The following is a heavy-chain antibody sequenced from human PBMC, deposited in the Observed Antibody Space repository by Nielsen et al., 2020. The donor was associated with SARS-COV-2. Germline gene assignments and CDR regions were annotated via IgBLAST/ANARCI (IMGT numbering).Heavy chain of an antibody. J-gene: IGHJ4*02. CDR3: ARDAHFDILTGYYSD. D-gene: IGHD3-9*01. CDR1: GFTFSSYS. Sequence: GESLKISCAASGFTFSSYSMNWVRQAPGKGLEWVSSISSSSYIYYADSVTGRFTISRDNAKNSLYLQMNSLRAEDTAVYFCARDAHFDILTGYYSDWGQGTLVTVSS. V-gene: IGHV3-21*01. CDR2: ISSSSYI.